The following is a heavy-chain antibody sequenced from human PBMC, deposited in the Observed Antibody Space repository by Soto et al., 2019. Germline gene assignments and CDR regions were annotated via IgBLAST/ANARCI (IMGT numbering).Heavy chain of an antibody. J-gene: IGHJ4*02. CDR2: IYYSGST. D-gene: IGHD6-13*01. CDR1: GGSISSSSYY. Sequence: SETLSLTCTVSGGSISSSSYYWGWIRQPPGKGLEWIGSIYYSGSTYYNPSIKSRVTISVDTSKKQFSLKLSSVTAAATAVYYSSCGLPRIAAAGASFDYWGQGTLVTVSS. V-gene: IGHV4-39*07. CDR3: SCGLPRIAAAGASFDY.